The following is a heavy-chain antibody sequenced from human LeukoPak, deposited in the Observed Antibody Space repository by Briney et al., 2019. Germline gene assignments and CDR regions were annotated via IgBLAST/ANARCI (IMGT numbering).Heavy chain of an antibody. D-gene: IGHD3-22*01. Sequence: PGGSLRLSCAASGFTFSSYGMHWVRQAPGEGLEWVAVISYDGSNKYYAESVKGRFTISRDNSKNSLYLQMNSLRAEDTAVYYCAKDQLFYHDSWPIAYWGQGTLVTVSS. CDR2: ISYDGSNK. V-gene: IGHV3-30*18. CDR3: AKDQLFYHDSWPIAY. CDR1: GFTFSSYG. J-gene: IGHJ4*02.